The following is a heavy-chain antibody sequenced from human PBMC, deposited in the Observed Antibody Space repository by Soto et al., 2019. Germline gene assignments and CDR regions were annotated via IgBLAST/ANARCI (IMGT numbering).Heavy chain of an antibody. J-gene: IGHJ4*02. CDR3: ASDRSEACDY. Sequence: QVQLQESGPGLVKPSETLSLTCTVSGGSISSYYWSWIRQPPGKGLEWIGYIFYSGSTNYNPSLKSRVTMSVHTSKNQFSLKLRSVTAADPAVYYCASDRSEACDYWGQGTLVTVSS. CDR1: GGSISSYY. CDR2: IFYSGST. V-gene: IGHV4-59*01.